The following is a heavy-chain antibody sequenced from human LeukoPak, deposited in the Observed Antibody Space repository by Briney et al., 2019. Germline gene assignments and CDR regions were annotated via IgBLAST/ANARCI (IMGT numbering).Heavy chain of an antibody. V-gene: IGHV1-2*02. CDR2: INPNSGGI. CDR3: GRAHNFDY. J-gene: IGHJ4*02. CDR1: GYTFTGYY. Sequence: ASVKVSCKASGYTFTGYYIHWVRQAPGQGLEWLGYINPNSGGIHYAQNFQGRVTMTIDTSISTAYMELSRLRSDDTAVYYCGRAHNFDYWGQGTLVTVSS.